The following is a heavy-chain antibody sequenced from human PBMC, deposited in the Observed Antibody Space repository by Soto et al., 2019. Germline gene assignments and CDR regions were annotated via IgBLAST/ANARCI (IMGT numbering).Heavy chain of an antibody. CDR3: SKDITHRSTLGYYYYGMDV. V-gene: IGHV1-3*01. D-gene: IGHD7-27*01. Sequence: ASVTVSCNSSVYTFTSYAIHCVRQAHGQRLEWMGWINAGNGNTKYSQKFQGRVTISRDNSKNSLYLQMNSLRTEDTALYYCSKDITHRSTLGYYYYGMDVWGQGTTVTVSS. CDR2: INAGNGNT. J-gene: IGHJ6*02. CDR1: VYTFTSYA.